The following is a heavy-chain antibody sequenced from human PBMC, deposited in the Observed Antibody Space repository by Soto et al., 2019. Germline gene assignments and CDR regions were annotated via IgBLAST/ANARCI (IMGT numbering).Heavy chain of an antibody. D-gene: IGHD3-10*01. CDR3: AQRLPHYGLGRERGNGFDP. J-gene: IGHJ5*02. CDR2: IYWDDDK. CDR1: GFSLSTTGVG. Sequence: QITLKESGPTLVRPTQTLTLTCTFSGFSLSTTGVGVGWIRQPPGKALEWLALIYWDDDKRYSPSLKSRLTTTXDXXKNEVILTMTNMDPVDTARYYCAQRLPHYGLGRERGNGFDPWGQGTLVTVSS. V-gene: IGHV2-5*02.